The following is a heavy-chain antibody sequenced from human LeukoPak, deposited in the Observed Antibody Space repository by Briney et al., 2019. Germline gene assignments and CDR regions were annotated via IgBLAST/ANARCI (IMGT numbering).Heavy chain of an antibody. CDR1: GFTFSSYW. J-gene: IGHJ4*02. CDR2: IKQDGSEK. V-gene: IGHV3-7*01. D-gene: IGHD3-22*01. CDR3: AREGVWYYYDSSGYFPHSFDY. Sequence: GGSLRLSCAASGFTFSSYWMSWVRQAPGKGLEWVANIKQDGSEKYYVDSVKGRFTISRDNAKNSLYLQMNSLRAEDTAVYYCAREGVWYYYDSSGYFPHSFDYWGQGTLVTVSS.